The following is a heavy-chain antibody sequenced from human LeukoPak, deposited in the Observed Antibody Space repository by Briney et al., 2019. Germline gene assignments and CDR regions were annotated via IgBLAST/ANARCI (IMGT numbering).Heavy chain of an antibody. V-gene: IGHV3-48*01. CDR2: ISSSSSTI. CDR3: ARQKGSHYYYYYGMDV. CDR1: GFTFSSYS. J-gene: IGHJ6*02. Sequence: GGSLRLSCAASGFTFSSYSMNWVRQAPGKGLEWVSYISSSSSTIYYADSVKGRFTISRDNAKNSLYLQMNSLRAEDTAVYYCARQKGSHYYYYYGMDVWGQGTTVTVSS.